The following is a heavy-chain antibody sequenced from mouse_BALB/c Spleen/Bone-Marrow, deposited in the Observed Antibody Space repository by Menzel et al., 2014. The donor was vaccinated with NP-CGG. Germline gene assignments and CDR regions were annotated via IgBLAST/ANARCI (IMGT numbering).Heavy chain of an antibody. CDR2: IYPGDGDT. J-gene: IGHJ4*01. V-gene: IGHV1-82*01. Sequence: VQLQQSGPELVKPGASVKISCKASGYAFSTSWMNWVKQRPGQGLEWIGRIYPGDGDTNYNGKFKGKATLTADKSSSTDYMQLSSLTSGDSAAYFCARSDGYRAMDYWGQGTSVTVSS. CDR3: ARSDGYRAMDY. D-gene: IGHD2-3*01. CDR1: GYAFSTSW.